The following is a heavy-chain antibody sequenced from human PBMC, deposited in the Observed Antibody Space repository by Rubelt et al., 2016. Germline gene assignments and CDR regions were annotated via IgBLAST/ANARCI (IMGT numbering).Heavy chain of an antibody. CDR2: INSDGSST. J-gene: IGHJ6*02. CDR3: ARRDRYSYGTTYYYYYGMDV. Sequence: EVQLVESGGGLVQPGGSLRLSCAASGFTFSSYWMHWVRQAPGKGLVWVSRINSDGSSTSYADSVKGRFSISRCNAKNTLYLQMNSLRAEDTAVYYCARRDRYSYGTTYYYYYGMDVWGQGTTVTVSS. CDR1: GFTFSSYW. D-gene: IGHD5-18*01. V-gene: IGHV3-74*01.